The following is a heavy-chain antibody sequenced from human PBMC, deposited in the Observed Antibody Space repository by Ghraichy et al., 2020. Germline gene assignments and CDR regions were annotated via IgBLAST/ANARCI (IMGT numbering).Heavy chain of an antibody. CDR2: IYYRGNT. CDR3: ARRARTYFDY. J-gene: IGHJ4*02. Sequence: SETLSLTCPVSGGSISSNSYYWDWIRQPPGKGLEWIGSIYYRGNTYYNPSLKSRVIISVDTSKTQFSLNLTSVTAADAAVYYCARRARTYFDYWGPGTLVXVS. CDR1: GGSISSNSYY. V-gene: IGHV4-39*01.